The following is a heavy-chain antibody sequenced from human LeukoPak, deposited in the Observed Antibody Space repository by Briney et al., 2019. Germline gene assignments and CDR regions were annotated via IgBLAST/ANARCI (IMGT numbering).Heavy chain of an antibody. CDR2: IYSAGGT. Sequence: GGSLRLSCAASGFTVSNNYMSWVRRAAGKGLEWVALIYSAGGTYYADSVKGRFTISRDNCKNTLHLQMNSLRAEDTAVYYCVRNSGELGAWGQGTLVTVSS. CDR3: VRNSGELGA. V-gene: IGHV3-53*01. J-gene: IGHJ5*02. D-gene: IGHD2-21*01. CDR1: GFTVSNNY.